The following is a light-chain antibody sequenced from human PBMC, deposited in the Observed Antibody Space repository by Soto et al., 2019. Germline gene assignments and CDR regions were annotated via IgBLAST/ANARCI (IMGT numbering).Light chain of an antibody. CDR3: FSYTSSGTYV. CDR1: SSDAGNYKY. J-gene: IGLJ1*01. V-gene: IGLV2-14*01. Sequence: QSALTQPASVSGSPGQSITISCTGTSSDAGNYKYVSWYQQHPGKAPKLMIYEVSNRPSGVSNRFSGSKSGNTASLTISGLQAEDETDYYCFSYTSSGTYVFGTGTKVTAL. CDR2: EVS.